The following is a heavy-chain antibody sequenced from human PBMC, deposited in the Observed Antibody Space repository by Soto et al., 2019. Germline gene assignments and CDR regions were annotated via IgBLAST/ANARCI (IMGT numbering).Heavy chain of an antibody. CDR1: GGSISSYY. CDR2: IYTSGST. CDR3: ARDLNLSGPAHNWFDP. D-gene: IGHD2-2*01. V-gene: IGHV4-4*07. Sequence: SETLSLTCTVSGGSISSYYWSWIRQPAGKGLEWIGRIYTSGSTNYNPSLKSRVTMSVDTSKNQFSLKLSSVTAADTAVYYCARDLNLSGPAHNWFDPWGQGTLVTVS. J-gene: IGHJ5*02.